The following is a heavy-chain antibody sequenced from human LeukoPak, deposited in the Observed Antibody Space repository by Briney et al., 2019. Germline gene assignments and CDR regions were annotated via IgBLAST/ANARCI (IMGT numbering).Heavy chain of an antibody. CDR1: GYSISSGYY. V-gene: IGHV4-4*07. J-gene: IGHJ6*03. Sequence: SETLSLTCTVSGYSISSGYYWGWIRQPAGKGLEWIGRIYTSGSTNYNPSLKSRVTMSVDTSKNQFSLKLSSVTAADTAVYYCARDISAAYYCYMDVWGKGTTVTISS. CDR3: ARDISAAYYCYMDV. D-gene: IGHD6-25*01. CDR2: IYTSGST.